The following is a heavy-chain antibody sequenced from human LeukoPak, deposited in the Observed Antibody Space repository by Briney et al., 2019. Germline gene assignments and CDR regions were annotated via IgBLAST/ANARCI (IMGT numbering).Heavy chain of an antibody. CDR3: VKVAGYSSSWYADY. J-gene: IGHJ4*02. Sequence: GGSRRLSSSASGFTFSSYAMHWVRQAPGKGLEYVSAISSNGGSTYYADSVRGRFTISRDNSKNTLYLQMSSLRAEDTAVYYYVKVAGYSSSWYADYWGQGTLVTVSS. D-gene: IGHD6-13*01. CDR2: ISSNGGST. CDR1: GFTFSSYA. V-gene: IGHV3-64D*06.